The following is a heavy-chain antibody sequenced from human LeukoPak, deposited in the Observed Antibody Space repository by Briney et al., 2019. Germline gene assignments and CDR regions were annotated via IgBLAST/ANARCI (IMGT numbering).Heavy chain of an antibody. CDR1: GFTFSSYG. J-gene: IGHJ3*02. CDR3: AKKWSGDYDSSGINDAFDI. Sequence: PGGSLRLSCAASGFTFSSYGMHWVRQAPGKGLEWVAFIRYDGSNKYYADSVKGRFTISRDNSKNTLYLQINSLRAEDTAVYYCAKKWSGDYDSSGINDAFDIWGQGTMVTVSS. D-gene: IGHD3-22*01. CDR2: IRYDGSNK. V-gene: IGHV3-30*02.